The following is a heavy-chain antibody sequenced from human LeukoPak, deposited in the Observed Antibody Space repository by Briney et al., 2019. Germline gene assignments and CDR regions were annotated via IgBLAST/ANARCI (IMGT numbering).Heavy chain of an antibody. Sequence: GASVKVSCKASGYTFADYFIHWMRQAPGEGLEWMGWMNPNNGGTNYVQKFQGRVTMTRDTSISTAYMEVNWLTSDDTAVYYCARDRKLEAFDTSFSNAFDIWGQGTMVTVSS. CDR1: GYTFADYF. V-gene: IGHV1-2*02. D-gene: IGHD3-9*01. CDR3: ARDRKLEAFDTSFSNAFDI. CDR2: MNPNNGGT. J-gene: IGHJ3*02.